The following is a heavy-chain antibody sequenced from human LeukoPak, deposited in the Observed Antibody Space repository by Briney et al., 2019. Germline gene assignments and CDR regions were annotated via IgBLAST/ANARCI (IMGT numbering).Heavy chain of an antibody. V-gene: IGHV3-74*01. CDR2: ISGDGRNI. D-gene: IGHD3-10*01. CDR1: GFTFSSYW. J-gene: IGHJ4*02. CDR3: AKEMGHSPHSSGTYWSDGGVGLDY. Sequence: GGSLRLSCVASGFTFSSYWMHWVRQDPRKGLVWVSRISGDGRNINYADSVRGRFTISRDNAKNTLYLQMNTLRVEDTAVYYCAKEMGHSPHSSGTYWSDGGVGLDYWGQGTLVTVSS.